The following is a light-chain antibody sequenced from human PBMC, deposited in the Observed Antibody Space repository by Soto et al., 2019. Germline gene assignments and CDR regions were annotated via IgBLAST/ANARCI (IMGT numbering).Light chain of an antibody. CDR1: NSDVGGYNY. Sequence: QSALTQPASVSGSPGQSITISCTGTNSDVGGYNYVSWYQHHPGKAPKLLIHDVTNRPSGVSNRFSASKSGNTASLTISGLQAEDEADYYCSSYTGSSTPYVFGTGTKLTVL. CDR2: DVT. CDR3: SSYTGSSTPYV. V-gene: IGLV2-14*03. J-gene: IGLJ1*01.